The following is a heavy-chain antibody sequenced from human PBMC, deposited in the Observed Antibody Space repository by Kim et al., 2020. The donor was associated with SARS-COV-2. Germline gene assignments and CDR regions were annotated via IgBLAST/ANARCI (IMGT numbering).Heavy chain of an antibody. D-gene: IGHD3-10*01. CDR2: IDPSDSYT. J-gene: IGHJ4*02. CDR1: GYSFTSYW. CDR3: AREDYGSESYPDY. Sequence: GESLKISCKGSGYSFTSYWISWVRQMPGKGLEWMGRIDPSDSYTNYSPSFQGHVTISADKSISTAYLQWSSLKASDTAMYYCAREDYGSESYPDYWGQGTLVTVSS. V-gene: IGHV5-10-1*01.